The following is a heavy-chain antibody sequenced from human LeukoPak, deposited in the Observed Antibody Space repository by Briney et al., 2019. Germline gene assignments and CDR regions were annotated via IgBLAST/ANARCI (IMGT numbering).Heavy chain of an antibody. CDR1: GGSISSYY. CDR2: IYYSGST. V-gene: IGHV4-59*01. J-gene: IGHJ6*03. CDR3: ARIMGIAVAGPTGRYMDV. D-gene: IGHD6-19*01. Sequence: SETLSLICTVSGGSISSYYWSWIRQPPGKGLEWIGYIYYSGSTNYNPSLKSRVTISVDTSKNQFSLKLSSVTAADTAVYYCARIMGIAVAGPTGRYMDVWGKGTTVTVSS.